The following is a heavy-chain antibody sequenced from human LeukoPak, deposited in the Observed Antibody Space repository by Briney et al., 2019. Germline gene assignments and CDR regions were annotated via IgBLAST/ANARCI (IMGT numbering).Heavy chain of an antibody. CDR3: ARDGELYDY. CDR2: ISSSSSYI. Sequence: PGGSLRLSCAATGFTFSSYSMNWVRQAPGKGLDWVSSISSSSSYIYYADSVKGRFTISRDNAKNSLYLQMNSLRAEDTAVYYCARDGELYDYWGQGTLVTVSS. D-gene: IGHD1-7*01. CDR1: GFTFSSYS. V-gene: IGHV3-21*01. J-gene: IGHJ4*02.